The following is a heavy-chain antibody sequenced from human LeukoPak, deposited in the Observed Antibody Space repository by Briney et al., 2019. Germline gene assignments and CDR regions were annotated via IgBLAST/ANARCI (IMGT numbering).Heavy chain of an antibody. CDR3: AKGITPVRGAVVGTDY. CDR2: ISYDGSNK. V-gene: IGHV3-30*18. CDR1: GFTFSNYH. D-gene: IGHD3-10*01. J-gene: IGHJ4*02. Sequence: PRGSLTLSCAASGFTFSNYHMHWVRQAPGKGLAWVAVISYDGSNKYYADSVKGRFTISRDNSKNTLYLQMNSLRAEDTAVYYCAKGITPVRGAVVGTDYWGQGTLVTVSS.